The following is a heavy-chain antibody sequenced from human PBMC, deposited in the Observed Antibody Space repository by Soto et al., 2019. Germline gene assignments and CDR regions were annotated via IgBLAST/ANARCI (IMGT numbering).Heavy chain of an antibody. CDR1: GGSISSGDYY. D-gene: IGHD6-19*01. J-gene: IGHJ4*02. CDR3: ARSRWGDGSGVSRDAIYHFDY. CDR2: IYYSGSI. V-gene: IGHV4-30-4*01. Sequence: QVQLQESGPGLVKPSQTLSLTCTVSGGSISSGDYYWSWIRQPPGKGLEWIGYIYYSGSIYYNPSIKIRITISLDPSKNQFSLKLSSVTAADTAVYYCARSRWGDGSGVSRDAIYHFDYWGQGTLVTVSS.